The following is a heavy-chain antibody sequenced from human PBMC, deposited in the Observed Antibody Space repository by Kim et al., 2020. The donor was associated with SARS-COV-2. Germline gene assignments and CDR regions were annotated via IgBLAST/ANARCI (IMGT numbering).Heavy chain of an antibody. J-gene: IGHJ6*02. D-gene: IGHD2-8*02. CDR3: ARDYWDYGMDV. V-gene: IGHV3-53*01. Sequence: DYAGSVKGRVTISRDNYKNTLYLQTNGMRADDTAVYYCARDYWDYGMDVWGQGTTVTVSS.